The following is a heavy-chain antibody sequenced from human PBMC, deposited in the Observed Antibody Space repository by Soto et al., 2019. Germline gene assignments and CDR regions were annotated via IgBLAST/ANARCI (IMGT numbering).Heavy chain of an antibody. Sequence: QVQLQESGPGLVKPSETLSLTCTVSGGSISNHYWSWIRQPPGKGLEWIGYIYYNGNTNYNPPLKSRVAMSADTSKNQISLKLSSVTAADMAVYYCTRANWYSDYWGQGTLVTVSS. D-gene: IGHD7-27*01. J-gene: IGHJ4*02. CDR1: GGSISNHY. V-gene: IGHV4-59*11. CDR3: TRANWYSDY. CDR2: IYYNGNT.